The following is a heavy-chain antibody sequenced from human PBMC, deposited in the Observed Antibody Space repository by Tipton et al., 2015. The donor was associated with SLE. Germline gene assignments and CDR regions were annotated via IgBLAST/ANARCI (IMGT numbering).Heavy chain of an antibody. D-gene: IGHD2-2*01. Sequence: SLRLSCAASGFTFSSYSMNWVRQAPGKGLEWVSSISSSSSYIYYADSVKGRFTISRDNAKNSLYLQMNSLRAEDTAVYYCEREGIVVVPAATHMDVWGKGTTVTVSS. CDR3: EREGIVVVPAATHMDV. V-gene: IGHV3-21*01. J-gene: IGHJ6*03. CDR2: ISSSSSYI. CDR1: GFTFSSYS.